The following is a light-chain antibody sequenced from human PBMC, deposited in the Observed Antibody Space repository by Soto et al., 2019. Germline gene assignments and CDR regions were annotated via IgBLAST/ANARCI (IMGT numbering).Light chain of an antibody. CDR1: SSDGGGYNY. J-gene: IGLJ1*01. V-gene: IGLV2-14*01. CDR3: GSYTSSSTYYL. Sequence: QSVLTQPASVSGSPGQSITISCTGTSSDGGGYNYVSWYQQHPGKAPKLMIYQVTNRPSGVSNRFSGSKSGNTASLTISGLQPEDEADYYCGSYTSSSTYYLFGTGTNVTVL. CDR2: QVT.